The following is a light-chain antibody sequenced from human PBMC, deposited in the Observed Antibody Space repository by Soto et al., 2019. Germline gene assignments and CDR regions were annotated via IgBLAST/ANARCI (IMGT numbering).Light chain of an antibody. CDR1: QSISSSY. CDR3: QQYGSSSWT. J-gene: IGKJ1*01. CDR2: GAS. V-gene: IGKV3-20*01. Sequence: LSPGERATLSCRASQSISSSYLAWYQQKPGQAPRALIYGASSSATGIPDRFSGSGSGTDFTLTISRLEPEDFAVYYCQQYGSSSWTFGQGTKVEIK.